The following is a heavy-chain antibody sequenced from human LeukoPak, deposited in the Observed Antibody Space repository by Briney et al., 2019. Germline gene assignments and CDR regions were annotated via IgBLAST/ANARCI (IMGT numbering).Heavy chain of an antibody. CDR2: IAFDGSKK. Sequence: PGGSLRLSCEASGFTFSGYGMHWVRQAPGKGLECVAFIAFDGSKKYYADSVKGRLTISRDNSKNTLYLHMNSLRVEDTAVYYCARDPARRYCSSTSCLNWFDPWGQGTLVTVSS. CDR3: ARDPARRYCSSTSCLNWFDP. V-gene: IGHV3-30*02. D-gene: IGHD2-2*01. CDR1: GFTFSGYG. J-gene: IGHJ5*02.